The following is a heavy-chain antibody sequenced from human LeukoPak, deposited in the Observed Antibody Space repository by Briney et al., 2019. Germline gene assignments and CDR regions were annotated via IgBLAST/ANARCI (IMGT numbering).Heavy chain of an antibody. CDR2: ISCDGSNK. CDR3: AKDPYYDILTGYSRGTAFDI. Sequence: GRSLRLSCAASGFTFSSYGMHWVRQAPGKGLECVAVISCDGSNKYYADSVKGRFTISRDNSKNTLYLQMNSLRAEDTAVYYCAKDPYYDILTGYSRGTAFDIWGQGTMVTVSS. V-gene: IGHV3-30*18. J-gene: IGHJ3*02. CDR1: GFTFSSYG. D-gene: IGHD3-9*01.